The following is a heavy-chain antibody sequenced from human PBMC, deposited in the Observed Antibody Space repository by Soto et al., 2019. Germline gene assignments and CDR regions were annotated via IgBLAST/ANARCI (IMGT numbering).Heavy chain of an antibody. V-gene: IGHV4-4*07. CDR3: ARLKGDGFDI. CDR2: IFSSGST. Sequence: QVQLQESGPRVVQPSGTLSLTCTVSSGSMNDYYLTWIRQPAGKGLECIGRIFSSGSTNYNPSLRRRVTMSGDTSGTRFSLRLTSVTAADTAVYYCARLKGDGFDIWGRGTQVTVSS. J-gene: IGHJ3*02. CDR1: SGSMNDYY.